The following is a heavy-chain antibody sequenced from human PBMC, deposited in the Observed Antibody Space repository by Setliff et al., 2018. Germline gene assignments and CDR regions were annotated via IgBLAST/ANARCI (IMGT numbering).Heavy chain of an antibody. D-gene: IGHD3-22*01. V-gene: IGHV3-23*01. CDR3: AKDVFPYHYEGAFDI. CDR2: VSGSGDRI. CDR1: GFSFSSYA. J-gene: IGHJ3*02. Sequence: GGSLRLSCVGSGFSFSSYAMTWVRQAPGKGLEWVSSVSGSGDRIFYADSVKGRFTISRDNSKNTLYLQMNSLRAEDTAVYYCAKDVFPYHYEGAFDIWGQGTMVTVSS.